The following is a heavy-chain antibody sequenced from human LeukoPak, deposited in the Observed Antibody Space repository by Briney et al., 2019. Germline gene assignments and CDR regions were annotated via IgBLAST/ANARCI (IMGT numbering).Heavy chain of an antibody. Sequence: ASVKVSCKAFGYTFTGYYMHWVRQAPGQGLEWMGWINPNSGGTNYAQKFQGRGTMTRATSISTAYMELSRLSLNDTAVYYYSRAPYNWLFDLWGQGNLV. V-gene: IGHV1-2*02. D-gene: IGHD1-20*01. CDR2: INPNSGGT. J-gene: IGHJ5*02. CDR3: SRAPYNWLFDL. CDR1: GYTFTGYY.